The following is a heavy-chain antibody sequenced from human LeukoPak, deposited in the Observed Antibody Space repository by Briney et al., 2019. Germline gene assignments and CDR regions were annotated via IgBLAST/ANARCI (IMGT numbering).Heavy chain of an antibody. CDR1: GGSFSGYY. Sequence: PSETLSLTCAVYGGSFSGYYWSWIRQPPGKGLEWIGEINHSGSTNYNPSLKSRVTISVDTSKNQFSLKLRSVTAADTAVYYCARTTEGGHIGYFYYHYMDVWGKGTTVTISS. CDR3: ARTTEGGHIGYFYYHYMDV. V-gene: IGHV4-34*01. J-gene: IGHJ6*03. CDR2: INHSGST. D-gene: IGHD3-16*01.